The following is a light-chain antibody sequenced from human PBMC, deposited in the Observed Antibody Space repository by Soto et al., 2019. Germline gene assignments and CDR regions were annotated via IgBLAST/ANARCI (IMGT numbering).Light chain of an antibody. CDR2: WAS. Sequence: DIVVTQSPDSLSVSLGERATINCKSSQSVLYRPNNRNYLAWYQQKPGKTTKLLIYWASTRESGVPDRFSGSGSVTNFTLTTSTVQAYYVAVDYWPQSYYTPHAFDQGPELELK. J-gene: IGKJ2*01. CDR1: QSVLYRPNNRNY. V-gene: IGKV4-1*01. CDR3: PQSYYTPHA.